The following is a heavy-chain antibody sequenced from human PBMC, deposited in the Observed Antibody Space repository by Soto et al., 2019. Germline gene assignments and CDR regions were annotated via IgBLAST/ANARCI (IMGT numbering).Heavy chain of an antibody. V-gene: IGHV4-59*01. CDR3: ASGSYFDY. J-gene: IGHJ4*02. CDR2: IYYSGST. CDR1: GGSISSYY. Sequence: SETLSLTCTVSGGSISSYYWSWIRQPPGKGLEWIGYIYYSGSTNYNPSLKSRVTISVDTSKNQFSLKLSSVTAADTAVYYCASGSYFDYWGQGTLVTVSS. D-gene: IGHD1-26*01.